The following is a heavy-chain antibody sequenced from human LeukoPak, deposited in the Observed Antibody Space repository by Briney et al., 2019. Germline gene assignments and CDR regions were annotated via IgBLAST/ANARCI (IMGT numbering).Heavy chain of an antibody. Sequence: GGSLSLTCAASGFSVSSTYMSWVRQAPGKGLEWVSLIYTSGSTFYADSVMGRFTISRDNSKNSLYLQMNSLRTEDTALYYCAKAGYYDSSGRLDYWGQGTLVTVSS. V-gene: IGHV3-53*05. CDR3: AKAGYYDSSGRLDY. D-gene: IGHD3-22*01. CDR2: IYTSGST. CDR1: GFSVSSTY. J-gene: IGHJ4*02.